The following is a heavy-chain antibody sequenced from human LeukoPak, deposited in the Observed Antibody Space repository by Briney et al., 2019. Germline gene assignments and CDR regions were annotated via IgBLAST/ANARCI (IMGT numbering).Heavy chain of an antibody. CDR2: INHSGST. V-gene: IGHV4-34*01. J-gene: IGHJ4*02. CDR3: ARLYCSSTSCYTRGRQQRPSHLDY. Sequence: TSETLSLTCAVYGGSFSGYYWSWIRQPPGKGLEWIGEINHSGSTNYNPSLKSRVTISVDTSKNQFSLKLSSVTAADTAVYYCARLYCSSTSCYTRGRQQRPSHLDYWGQGTLVTVSS. D-gene: IGHD2-2*02. CDR1: GGSFSGYY.